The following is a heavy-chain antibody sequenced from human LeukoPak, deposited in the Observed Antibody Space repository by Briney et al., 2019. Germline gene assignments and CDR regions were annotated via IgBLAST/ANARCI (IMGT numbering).Heavy chain of an antibody. D-gene: IGHD3-10*01. CDR2: VNENGGT. CDR3: ARRVGRWFGERAYYYNYMDV. V-gene: IGHV4-34*01. CDR1: IDSFSNYH. J-gene: IGHJ6*03. Sequence: SETLSLTCAVYIDSFSNYHWNWIRQTSAKGMEWIGEVNENGGTNISPSLRSRVILSVDTSKNQFSLKLSSVTAADTAVYYCARRVGRWFGERAYYYNYMDVWDKGTPVTISS.